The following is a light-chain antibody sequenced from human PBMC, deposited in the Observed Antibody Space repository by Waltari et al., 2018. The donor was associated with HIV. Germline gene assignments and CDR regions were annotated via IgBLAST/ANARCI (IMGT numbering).Light chain of an antibody. J-gene: IGLJ2*01. CDR1: NSNIGSNT. CDR2: GNT. V-gene: IGLV1-44*01. CDR3: AAWDDSLNGEVV. Sequence: QSVLTQPPSASGTPGQRVTISCSGRNSNIGSNTVNWYQQLPGTAPKLLIYGNTQRPAGVPDRFSGSKSGTSASLAISGLQSEDEADDYCAAWDDSLNGEVVFGGGTKLTVL.